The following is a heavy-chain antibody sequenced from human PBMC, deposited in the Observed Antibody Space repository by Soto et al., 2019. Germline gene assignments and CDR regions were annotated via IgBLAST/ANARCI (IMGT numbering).Heavy chain of an antibody. Sequence: EVQLVESGGGVVQPGGSLRLSCAASGFNIRDHYMDWVRQAPGKGLERVGLTRNKPEGYNTQVSAPGKGSFVISRHDSENSVYLQMKNVKMEDTAVYYCVRVGFYTLDQWGQGILGTVSS. V-gene: IGHV3-72*01. CDR1: GFNIRDHY. D-gene: IGHD4-4*01. CDR2: TRNKPEGYNT. J-gene: IGHJ4*02. CDR3: VRVGFYTLDQ.